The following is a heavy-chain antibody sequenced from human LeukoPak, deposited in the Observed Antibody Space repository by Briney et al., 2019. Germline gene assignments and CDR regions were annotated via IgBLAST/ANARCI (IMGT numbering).Heavy chain of an antibody. Sequence: GGPLRLSGAASGLRFDDFRWNWVGNFRGKVREGFLFIGRDGVRTFYADSVEGRFTISRDNNRNSLFLQMNNLRIEDSALYYCAKDPSYTVTTTGTFDYWGQGTLVTVSS. V-gene: IGHV3-43*01. J-gene: IGHJ4*02. CDR3: AKDPSYTVTTTGTFDY. D-gene: IGHD4-11*01. CDR2: IGRDGVRT. CDR1: GLRFDDFR.